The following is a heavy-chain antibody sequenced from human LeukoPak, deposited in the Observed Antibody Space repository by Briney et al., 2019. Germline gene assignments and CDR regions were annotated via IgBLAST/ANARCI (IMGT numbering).Heavy chain of an antibody. J-gene: IGHJ4*02. Sequence: PGGSLRLSCAASGFTFSTYWMHWVRQVPGKGLVWISRINGDTSGTSYAESVKGRFTISRDNAENTVYLQMNSLRVDDTAVYYCARDRWELLEFDYWGQGVLVTVSS. V-gene: IGHV3-74*01. D-gene: IGHD1-26*01. CDR2: INGDTSGT. CDR1: GFTFSTYW. CDR3: ARDRWELLEFDY.